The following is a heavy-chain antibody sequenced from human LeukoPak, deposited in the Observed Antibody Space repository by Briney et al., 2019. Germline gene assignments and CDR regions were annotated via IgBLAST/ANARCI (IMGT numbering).Heavy chain of an antibody. CDR3: VFEGRADAFDI. V-gene: IGHV3-30*03. J-gene: IGHJ3*02. CDR2: ISYDGSNK. Sequence: PGGSLRLSCAASEFSVSSNYMSWVRQAPGKGLEWVAVISYDGSNKYYADSVKGRFTISRDNSKNTLYLQMNSLRAEDTAVYYCVFEGRADAFDIWGQGTMVTVSS. CDR1: EFSVSSNY. D-gene: IGHD3-10*01.